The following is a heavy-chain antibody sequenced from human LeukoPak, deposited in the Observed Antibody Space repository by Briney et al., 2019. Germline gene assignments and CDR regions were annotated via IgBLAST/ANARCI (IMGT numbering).Heavy chain of an antibody. CDR1: GFTFRSYV. CDR3: AGRVTGYSSGYVY. D-gene: IGHD5-18*01. Sequence: AGGSLRLSCAASGFTFRSYVMSWVRQAPEKGLDWVSVISGSAHKIRYADSVKGRFTISRDNSENTVYLQMNNLRAEDTALYYCAGRVTGYSSGYVYWGQGTLVTVSS. CDR2: ISGSAHKI. V-gene: IGHV3-23*01. J-gene: IGHJ4*02.